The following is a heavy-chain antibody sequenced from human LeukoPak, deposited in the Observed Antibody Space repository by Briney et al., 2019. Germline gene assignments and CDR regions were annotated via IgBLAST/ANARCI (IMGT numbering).Heavy chain of an antibody. Sequence: ASVKVSCKASGYTFTSYAMHWVRQAPGQRLEWMGWINAGNGNTKYSQKFQGRVTITRDTSASTAYMELSSLRSEDTAVYYCARSMVRGSSLNAFDIWGQGTMVTVSS. CDR2: INAGNGNT. J-gene: IGHJ3*02. V-gene: IGHV1-3*01. D-gene: IGHD3-10*01. CDR3: ARSMVRGSSLNAFDI. CDR1: GYTFTSYA.